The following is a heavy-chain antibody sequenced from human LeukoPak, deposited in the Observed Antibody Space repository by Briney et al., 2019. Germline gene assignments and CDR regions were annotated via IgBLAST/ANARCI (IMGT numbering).Heavy chain of an antibody. CDR1: GFTFSSYG. Sequence: GGSLRLSCAASGFTFSSYGMSWVRQAPGKGLEWVSYISSSSSTIYYADSVKGRFTISRDNAKNSLYLQMNSLRAEDTAVYYCARDCSSGWYSIDYWGQGTLVTVSS. CDR2: ISSSSSTI. D-gene: IGHD6-19*01. V-gene: IGHV3-48*01. CDR3: ARDCSSGWYSIDY. J-gene: IGHJ4*02.